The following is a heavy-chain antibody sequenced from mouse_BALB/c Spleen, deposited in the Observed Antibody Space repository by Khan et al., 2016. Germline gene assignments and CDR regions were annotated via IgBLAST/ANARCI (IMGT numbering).Heavy chain of an antibody. CDR2: ISYSGST. J-gene: IGHJ4*01. Sequence: ESGPGLVKPSQSLSLTCTVTGYSITSDYAWNWIRQFPGNKLEWMGYISYSGSTSYNPSLKSRISITRDTSNNQFFLQLNSVTSEDTATYYCARSDYGSKDAMDYWGQGTSVTVSS. D-gene: IGHD1-1*01. V-gene: IGHV3-2*02. CDR3: ARSDYGSKDAMDY. CDR1: GYSITSDYA.